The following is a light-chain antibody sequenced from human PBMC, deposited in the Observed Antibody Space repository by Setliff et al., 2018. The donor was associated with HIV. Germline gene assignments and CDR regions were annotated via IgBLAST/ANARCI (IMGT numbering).Light chain of an antibody. CDR2: SSN. CDR1: SSNIGSNN. V-gene: IGLV1-44*01. Sequence: VLTQPPSASGTPGQRVTISCSGSSSNIGSNNVNWYQQLPGTAPILLIHSSNQRPAGVPDRFSGSKSGTSASLAISGLQSEDEADYFCAAWDNRLNGFYVFGTGTKVTVL. J-gene: IGLJ1*01. CDR3: AAWDNRLNGFYV.